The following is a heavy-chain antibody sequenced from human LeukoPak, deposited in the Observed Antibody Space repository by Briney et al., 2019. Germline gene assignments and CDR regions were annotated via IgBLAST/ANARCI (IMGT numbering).Heavy chain of an antibody. V-gene: IGHV3-23*01. J-gene: IGHJ4*02. CDR3: FTYYDFWSGFFDY. D-gene: IGHD3-3*01. CDR2: ISGSGGST. CDR1: GFTFSSYS. Sequence: PGGSLRLSCAASGFTFSSYSMNWVRQAPGKGLEWVSAISGSGGSTYYADSVKGRFTISRDNSKNTLYLQMNSLRAEDTAVYYCFTYYDFWSGFFDYWGQGTLVTVSS.